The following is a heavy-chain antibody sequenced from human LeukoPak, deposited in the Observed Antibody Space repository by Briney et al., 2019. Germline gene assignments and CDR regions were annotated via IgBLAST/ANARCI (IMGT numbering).Heavy chain of an antibody. J-gene: IGHJ5*02. CDR3: ARSFSSYSSSSGWFDP. Sequence: PSETLSLTCTVSGGSISSSSYYWGWIRQPPGKGLEWIGSMYYSGSTYYNPSLKSRVTISVDTSKNQFSLKLSSVTAAATAVYYCARSFSSYSSSSGWFDPWGQGTLVTVSS. D-gene: IGHD6-6*01. CDR1: GGSISSSSYY. V-gene: IGHV4-39*01. CDR2: MYYSGST.